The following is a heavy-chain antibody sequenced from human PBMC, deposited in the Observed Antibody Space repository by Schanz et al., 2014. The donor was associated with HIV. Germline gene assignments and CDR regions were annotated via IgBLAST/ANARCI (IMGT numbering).Heavy chain of an antibody. J-gene: IGHJ5*02. V-gene: IGHV4-34*01. CDR1: GGSLNGYY. CDR3: ARGIRRDCSSPSCNTGWFDP. D-gene: IGHD2-2*02. CDR2: INHSGST. Sequence: QVQLQQWGAGLLKPSETLSLTCAVYGGSLNGYYWTWIRQPPGKGLEWIGEINHSGSTNYNPSLRSRVTISIDTSKNQFSLKRSSVTAADTAVYYCARGIRRDCSSPSCNTGWFDPWGQGTLVTVSS.